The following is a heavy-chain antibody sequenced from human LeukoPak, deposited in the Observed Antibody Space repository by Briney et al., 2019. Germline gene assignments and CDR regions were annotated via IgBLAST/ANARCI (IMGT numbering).Heavy chain of an antibody. Sequence: SETLSLTCSVSGGSISSYYWSWIRQPAGKGREWIGRIYTTGNTDYNPSLKSRVTMSVDTSKNQFSLNLSSVTAADTAVYYCARDARGWSGFNYWGQGTLVTVSS. V-gene: IGHV4-4*07. CDR3: ARDARGWSGFNY. CDR2: IYTTGNT. J-gene: IGHJ4*02. CDR1: GGSISSYY. D-gene: IGHD3-3*01.